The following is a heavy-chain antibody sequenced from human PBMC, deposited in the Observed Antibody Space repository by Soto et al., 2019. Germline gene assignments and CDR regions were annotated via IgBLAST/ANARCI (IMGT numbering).Heavy chain of an antibody. CDR3: AREVTVASYSFDS. CDR1: GGTFNNYA. Sequence: ASVKVSCKASGGTFNNYALSWVRQAPGQGLEWMGGIIPIFNSANYAQKFQGRVTITADDSTSTAYMELRSLRPDDTAVYYCAREVTVASYSFDSWGQGTLVTVSS. D-gene: IGHD5-12*01. J-gene: IGHJ4*02. V-gene: IGHV1-69*13. CDR2: IIPIFNSA.